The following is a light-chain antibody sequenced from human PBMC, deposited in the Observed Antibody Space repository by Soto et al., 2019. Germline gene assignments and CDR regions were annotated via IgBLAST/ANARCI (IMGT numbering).Light chain of an antibody. Sequence: QSVVTQPASVSGSPGQSMTISCTGTSSDVGGYKYVSWYQLHPGKAPKLMIYEVSNRPSSISNRLSASKSGNTASLTISGLQAEDEADYYCFSYTSSTAYVFGAGTKVTVL. CDR1: SSDVGGYKY. J-gene: IGLJ1*01. CDR2: EVS. CDR3: FSYTSSTAYV. V-gene: IGLV2-14*01.